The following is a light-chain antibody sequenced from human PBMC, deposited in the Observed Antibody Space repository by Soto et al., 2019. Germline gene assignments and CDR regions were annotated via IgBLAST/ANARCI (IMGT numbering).Light chain of an antibody. CDR2: DAS. J-gene: IGKJ5*01. CDR1: QSVSSY. Sequence: EIVLTQSPATLSLSPGDRATLSCRASQSVSSYLAWFQQKPAQAPTLLISDASNRATGISARFSGSGSGTDFTLTISSLEPEDLAVYYCQQRSNWPLTFGPGTRLEIK. CDR3: QQRSNWPLT. V-gene: IGKV3-11*01.